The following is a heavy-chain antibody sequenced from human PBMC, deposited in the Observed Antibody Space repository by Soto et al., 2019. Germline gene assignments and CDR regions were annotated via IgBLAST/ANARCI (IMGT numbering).Heavy chain of an antibody. J-gene: IGHJ4*02. Sequence: PGGSLRLSCAASGFTFSNAWMSWVRQAPGKGLEWVGRIKSKTDGETTDYAAPVKGRFTISRDDSKNALYLQMNSLKTEDTAVYYCTTPCQGISNWGQGTLVTVSS. D-gene: IGHD1-20*01. CDR3: TTPCQGISN. CDR2: IKSKTDGETT. CDR1: GFTFSNAW. V-gene: IGHV3-15*01.